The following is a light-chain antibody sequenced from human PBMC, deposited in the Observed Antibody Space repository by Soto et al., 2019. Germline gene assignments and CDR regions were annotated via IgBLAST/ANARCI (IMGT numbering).Light chain of an antibody. CDR2: GAS. Sequence: EIVLTQSPGTLSLSPGERATLSCGASQSVTSNYLAWYQQKPGQAPRLLIFGASIRVTGIPDRFIGSGSGTHFTLTISRLEPEDFAVYYCQQYVTSLTTFGQGTKVEVK. V-gene: IGKV3-20*01. CDR1: QSVTSNY. CDR3: QQYVTSLTT. J-gene: IGKJ1*01.